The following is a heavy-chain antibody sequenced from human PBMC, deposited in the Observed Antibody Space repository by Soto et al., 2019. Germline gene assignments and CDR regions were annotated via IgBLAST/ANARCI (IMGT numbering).Heavy chain of an antibody. Sequence: QLQLQESGPGLVKPSETLSLTCTVSGVSISGTSYYWGWIRQTPAKGLEWIGTIYYSGVTFYNPSLKSRVTISIDTSKNHFSLNLTSVTAADTAIYYCARHGSFWGQGALVTVSS. CDR1: GVSISGTSYY. D-gene: IGHD3-16*02. CDR2: IYYSGVT. V-gene: IGHV4-39*01. J-gene: IGHJ1*01. CDR3: ARHGSF.